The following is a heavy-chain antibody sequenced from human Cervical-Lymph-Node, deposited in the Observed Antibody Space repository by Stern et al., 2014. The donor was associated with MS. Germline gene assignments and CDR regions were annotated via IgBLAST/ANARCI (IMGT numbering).Heavy chain of an antibody. CDR1: GFTFSDYY. CDR3: ARDSEMDYYGSGSSDY. D-gene: IGHD3-10*01. Sequence: VQLEESGGGLVKPGGSLRLSCAASGFTFSDYYMSWIRQDPGKGLEWVSYISTSGSTIYYADSVKGRFTISRDNAKNSLYVQMNSLRAEDTAVYYCARDSEMDYYGSGSSDYWGQGTLVTVSS. J-gene: IGHJ4*02. V-gene: IGHV3-11*01. CDR2: ISTSGSTI.